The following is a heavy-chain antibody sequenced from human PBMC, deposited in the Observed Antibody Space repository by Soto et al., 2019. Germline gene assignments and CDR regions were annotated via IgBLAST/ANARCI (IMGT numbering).Heavy chain of an antibody. Sequence: EVQLVESGGGLVKPGGSLRLSCAASGFTFSNAWMNWVRQAPGKGLEWVGRIKSKTDGGTTDYAAPVKGRFTISRDDSKNTLYLQMNSLKTEDTAVYYCTTDLRCFLEICSDYYYGMDVWGQGTTVTVSS. D-gene: IGHD3-3*01. V-gene: IGHV3-15*07. CDR2: IKSKTDGGTT. CDR1: GFTFSNAW. CDR3: TTDLRCFLEICSDYYYGMDV. J-gene: IGHJ6*02.